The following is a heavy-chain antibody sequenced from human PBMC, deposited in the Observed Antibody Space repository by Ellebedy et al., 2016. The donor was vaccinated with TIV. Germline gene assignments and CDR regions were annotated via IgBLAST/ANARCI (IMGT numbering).Heavy chain of an antibody. V-gene: IGHV4-39*01. J-gene: IGHJ3*02. D-gene: IGHD1-7*01. CDR1: GGSISSSDF. CDR2: MHFTGNT. Sequence: SETLSLTCTVSGGSISSSDFWGWIRQPPGKGLEWIGSMHFTGNTHDNPSLKSRVTISVDTSKNQFSLKLSSVTAADTAVYYCATPQLALPPYAFDIWGQGTLVTVSS. CDR3: ATPQLALPPYAFDI.